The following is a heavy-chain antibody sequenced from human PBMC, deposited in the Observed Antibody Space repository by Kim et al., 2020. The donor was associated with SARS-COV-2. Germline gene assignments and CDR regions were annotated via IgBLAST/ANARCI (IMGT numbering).Heavy chain of an antibody. CDR3: TRGYFDYWYFDL. Sequence: GGPLRLSCTASGFTFGDFVMSWVRQAPGKGLEWVGFIRSKAYGGTTEYAASVKGRFTISRDDSKSIAYLQLNSLKTEDTAVYYCTRGYFDYWYFDLWGRGTLVTVSS. CDR2: IRSKAYGGTT. D-gene: IGHD3-22*01. CDR1: GFTFGDFV. J-gene: IGHJ2*01. V-gene: IGHV3-49*04.